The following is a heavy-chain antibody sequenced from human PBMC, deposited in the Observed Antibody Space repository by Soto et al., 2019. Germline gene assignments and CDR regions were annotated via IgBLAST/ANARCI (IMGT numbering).Heavy chain of an antibody. CDR3: ARLGGYCSTTGCYGYYAMDV. V-gene: IGHV4-39*01. J-gene: IGHJ6*02. Sequence: PSETLSLTCTVSGGSISSSNYYWGWIRHPPGKGLEWIGSIYYSGNTYYNPSLKSRVTMSVDTSKNQFSLKLSSVTAADTAVYYCARLGGYCSTTGCYGYYAMDVWGQGTTVTVSS. CDR1: GGSISSSNYY. CDR2: IYYSGNT. D-gene: IGHD2-2*01.